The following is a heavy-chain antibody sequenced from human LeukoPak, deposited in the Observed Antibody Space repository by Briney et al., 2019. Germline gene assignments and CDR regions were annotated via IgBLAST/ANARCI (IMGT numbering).Heavy chain of an antibody. CDR1: GGSISSSSYY. Sequence: SETLSLTCTVSGGSISSSSYYWGWIRRPPGKGLEWIGSIYYSGSTYYNPSLKSRVTISVDTSKNQFSLKLSSVTAADTAVYYCARLGSSSYYYYYMDVWGKGTTVTVSS. V-gene: IGHV4-39*01. D-gene: IGHD6-6*01. CDR2: IYYSGST. CDR3: ARLGSSSYYYYYMDV. J-gene: IGHJ6*03.